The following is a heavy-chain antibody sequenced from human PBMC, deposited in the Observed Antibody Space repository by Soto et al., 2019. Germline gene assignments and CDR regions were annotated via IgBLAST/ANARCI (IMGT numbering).Heavy chain of an antibody. CDR1: GCTFSGYA. CDR2: ISGSGGTT. V-gene: IGHV3-23*04. Sequence: EVQLVESGGGLVQPGGSRRLSCAASGCTFSGYAMSWVRQAPGKGLAWVSGISGSGGTTNYAASVKGRFTISRDNSNYTLSLQLTSLRAEDTAVYYCATAAGRHNYDYYSYMDVRGKETTLTVSS. CDR3: ATAAGRHNYDYYSYMDV. J-gene: IGHJ6*03. D-gene: IGHD3-16*01.